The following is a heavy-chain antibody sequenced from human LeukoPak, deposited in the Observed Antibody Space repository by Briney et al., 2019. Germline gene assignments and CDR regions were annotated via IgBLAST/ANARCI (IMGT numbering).Heavy chain of an antibody. J-gene: IGHJ5*02. CDR2: ISSSSSTI. V-gene: IGHV3-48*02. CDR3: ARTDCSGGSCYPDNWFDP. Sequence: GGSLRLSCAASGFTFSSYAMSWVRQAPGKGLEWVSYISSSSSTIYYVDSVKGRFTISRDNAKNSLYLQMNSLRDEDTAVYYCARTDCSGGSCYPDNWFDPWGQGTLVTVSS. D-gene: IGHD2-15*01. CDR1: GFTFSSYA.